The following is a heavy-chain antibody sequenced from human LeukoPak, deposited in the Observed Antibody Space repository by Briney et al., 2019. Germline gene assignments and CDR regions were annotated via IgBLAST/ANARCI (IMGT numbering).Heavy chain of an antibody. CDR1: GGSISSGGYY. D-gene: IGHD3-10*01. CDR2: IYYSGST. V-gene: IGHV4-31*03. J-gene: IGHJ4*02. Sequence: PSETLSPTCTVSGGSISSGGYYWSWIRQHPGKGLEWIGYIYYSGSTYYNPSLKSRVTISVDTSKNQFSLKLSSVTAADTAVYYCARAARFRGVIIYFDYWGQGTLVTVSS. CDR3: ARAARFRGVIIYFDY.